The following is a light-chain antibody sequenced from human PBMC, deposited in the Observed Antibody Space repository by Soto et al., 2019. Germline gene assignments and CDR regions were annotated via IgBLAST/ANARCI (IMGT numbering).Light chain of an antibody. J-gene: IGKJ1*01. CDR2: DAS. CDR1: QSISSW. CDR3: QQYNSYSGT. Sequence: DIQMTQSPSTLSASVGDRVTITCRASQSISSWLAWYQQKPGKAPRLLIHDASSLESGVPSRFSGSGSGTEFTLTISSLQPDDFATYYCQQYNSYSGTFGQGTKVEIK. V-gene: IGKV1-5*01.